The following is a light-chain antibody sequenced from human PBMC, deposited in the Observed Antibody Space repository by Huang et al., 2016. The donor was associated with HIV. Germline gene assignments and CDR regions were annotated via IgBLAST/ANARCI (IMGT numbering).Light chain of an antibody. CDR2: ASS. CDR3: QQSHSTPYT. J-gene: IGKJ2*01. V-gene: IGKV1-39*01. CDR1: QSISTF. Sequence: IQMTQSPSSLSASIGDRVTISCRASQSISTFLNWYQQKPWKSPKVLIYASSSLQRGVPSRFSGSGSGTDFTLTISSLQPEDFATYYCQQSHSTPYTFGQGTKLQ.